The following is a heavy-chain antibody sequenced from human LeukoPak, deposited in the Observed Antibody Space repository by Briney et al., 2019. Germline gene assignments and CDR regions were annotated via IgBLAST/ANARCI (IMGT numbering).Heavy chain of an antibody. CDR1: GFTFSFYT. CDR3: VKVDT. D-gene: IGHD5-18*01. CDR2: ISTSSTYI. Sequence: PGGSLRLSCAASGFTFSFYTMTWVRQAPGKGLEWVSSISTSSTYIYYADSLKGRFTISRDNAKNSLSLQMNSLRAEDTAVYYCVKVDTWGKGTLVTVSS. J-gene: IGHJ4*02. V-gene: IGHV3-21*01.